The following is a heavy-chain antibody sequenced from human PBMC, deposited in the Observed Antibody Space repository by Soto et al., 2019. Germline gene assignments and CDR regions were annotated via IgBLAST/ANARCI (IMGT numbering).Heavy chain of an antibody. J-gene: IGHJ6*02. Sequence: ASVKVSCKASGYTFTSYAMHWVRQAPGQRLEWMGWINAGNGNTKYSQKFQGRVTITRDTSASTAYMELSSLRSEDTAVYYCARELRTSGYSYGYPTYYYSGMDVWGQGTTVTVSS. CDR2: INAGNGNT. V-gene: IGHV1-3*01. CDR3: ARELRTSGYSYGYPTYYYSGMDV. D-gene: IGHD5-18*01. CDR1: GYTFTSYA.